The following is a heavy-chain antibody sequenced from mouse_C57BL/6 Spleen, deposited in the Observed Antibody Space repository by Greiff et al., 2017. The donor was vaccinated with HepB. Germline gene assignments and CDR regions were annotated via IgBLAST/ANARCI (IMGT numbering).Heavy chain of an antibody. CDR1: GYTFTSYW. V-gene: IGHV1-7*01. J-gene: IGHJ3*01. Sequence: VQRVESGAELAKPGASVKLSCKASGYTFTSYWMHWVKQRPGQGLEWIGYINPSSGYTKYNQKFKDKATLTADKSSSTAYMPLSSLTYEDTAVYYGAREKITTVVDYYAIDYWGQGTLVTVSA. CDR3: AREKITTVVDYYAIDY. D-gene: IGHD1-1*01. CDR2: INPSSGYT.